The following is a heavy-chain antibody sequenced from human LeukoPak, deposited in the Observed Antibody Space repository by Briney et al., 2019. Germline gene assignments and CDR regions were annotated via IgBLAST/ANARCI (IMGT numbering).Heavy chain of an antibody. D-gene: IGHD6-19*01. CDR1: GGSISSYY. J-gene: IGHJ4*02. V-gene: IGHV4-59*12. CDR2: IYYSGST. CDR3: AREIVAVAGTKPFDY. Sequence: SETLSLTCTVSGGSISSYYWSWIRQPPGKGLEWIAYIYYSGSTYYNPSLKSRVTISVDTSKNQFSLKLSSVTAADTAVYYCAREIVAVAGTKPFDYWGQGTLVTVSS.